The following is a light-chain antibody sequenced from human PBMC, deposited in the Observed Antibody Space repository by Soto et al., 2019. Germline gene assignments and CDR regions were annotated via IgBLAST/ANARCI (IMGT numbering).Light chain of an antibody. CDR1: SSNIGNNS. J-gene: IGLJ3*02. CDR3: GTWDSSLSAWV. Sequence: QSVLTQPPSVSAAPGQKVTISCSGSSSNIGNNSVSWYQQLPGTATKLLIYDNNKRPSGIPDRFSGSKSGTSATLGITGLQTGDEADYYCGTWDSSLSAWVFGGGTKLTVL. V-gene: IGLV1-51*01. CDR2: DNN.